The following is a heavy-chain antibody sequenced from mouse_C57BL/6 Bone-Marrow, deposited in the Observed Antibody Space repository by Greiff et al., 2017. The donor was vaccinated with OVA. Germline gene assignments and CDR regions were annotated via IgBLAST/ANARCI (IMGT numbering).Heavy chain of an antibody. CDR3: AREYGPPWFAY. J-gene: IGHJ3*01. V-gene: IGHV1-64*01. Sequence: QVQLQQPGAELVKPGASVKLSCKASGYTFTSYWMHWVKQRPGQGLEWIGMIHPNSGSTNYNEKFKSKATLTVYKSSSTAYMQLSSLTSEDSAVYYCAREYGPPWFAYWGQGTLVTVSA. CDR1: GYTFTSYW. CDR2: IHPNSGST. D-gene: IGHD2-10*02.